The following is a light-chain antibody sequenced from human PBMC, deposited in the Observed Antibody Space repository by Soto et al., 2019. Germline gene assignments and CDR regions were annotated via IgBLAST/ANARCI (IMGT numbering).Light chain of an antibody. Sequence: VWPKSPATLSLSPGESANLYRRDSQSLHPSLAWYQQKPGQPPRLVVYDSPLRANGVPDRFGGSRSGTEFTLTINNLEPEDFALYYGQQRNVWPPITVGQVTRREIK. V-gene: IGKV3-11*01. CDR3: QQRNVWPPIT. CDR1: QSLHPS. J-gene: IGKJ5*01. CDR2: DSP.